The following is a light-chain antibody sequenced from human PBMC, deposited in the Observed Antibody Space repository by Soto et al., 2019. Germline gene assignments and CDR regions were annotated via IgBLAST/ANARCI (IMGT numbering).Light chain of an antibody. CDR2: GAS. CDR3: QQYGSSPRT. Sequence: EIVMTQSPATRSVSPGARATLSCRGSQSVSSKYLAWYQQKPGQAPRLLIYGASSRATGIPDRVSGSGSGTDVTLTISRLEPEDVAVDYCQQYGSSPRTFGQGTKVDIK. CDR1: QSVSSKY. V-gene: IGKV3-20*01. J-gene: IGKJ1*01.